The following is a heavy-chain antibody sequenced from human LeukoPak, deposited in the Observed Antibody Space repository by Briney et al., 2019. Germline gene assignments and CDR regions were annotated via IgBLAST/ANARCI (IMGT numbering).Heavy chain of an antibody. D-gene: IGHD2-15*01. CDR3: AREHCSGGSCYRYYGMDV. V-gene: IGHV3-21*01. CDR2: ISSSSSYI. Sequence: PGGSLRLSCAASGFTFNIYSMNWVRQAPGKELEWVSSISSSSSYIYYADSVKGRFTISRDNPKNSLYLQLNSLRAEDTAVYYCAREHCSGGSCYRYYGMDVWGQGTTVTVSS. CDR1: GFTFNIYS. J-gene: IGHJ6*02.